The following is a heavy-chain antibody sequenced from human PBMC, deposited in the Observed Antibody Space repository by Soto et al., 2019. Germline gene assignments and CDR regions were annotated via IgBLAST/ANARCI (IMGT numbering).Heavy chain of an antibody. CDR1: GFSFSSYA. CDR3: AKDKDWSRVYGMDV. CDR2: INGGSTT. D-gene: IGHD3-3*01. Sequence: GWSLRLSCAASGFSFSSYAMNWVRQAPGKGLEWVTTINGGSTTYYADSVKGRFTISRDNSKNTLYLQMNGLRAEDTAVYYCAKDKDWSRVYGMDVCGQGTTVIVSS. J-gene: IGHJ6*02. V-gene: IGHV3-23*01.